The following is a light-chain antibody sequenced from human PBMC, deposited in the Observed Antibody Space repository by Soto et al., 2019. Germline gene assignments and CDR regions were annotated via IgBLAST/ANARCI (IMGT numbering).Light chain of an antibody. CDR1: SGHSSYI. V-gene: IGLV4-60*03. J-gene: IGLJ2*01. Sequence: QSVLTQSSSASASLGSSVKLTCTLSSGHSSYIIAWHQQQPGKAPRYLMKLEGSGSYNKGSGVPDRFSGSSSGADRYLTISSLQSEDEADYYCETWDSNTHRVVFGGGTKLTVL. CDR3: ETWDSNTHRVV. CDR2: LEGSGSY.